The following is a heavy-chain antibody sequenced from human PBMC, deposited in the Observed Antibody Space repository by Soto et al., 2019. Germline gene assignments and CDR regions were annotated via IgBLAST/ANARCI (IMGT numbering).Heavy chain of an antibody. V-gene: IGHV1-69*13. D-gene: IGHD1-1*01. CDR3: ARDQRLQDREWGAYYYYGMDV. CDR2: IIPIFGTA. J-gene: IGHJ6*02. Sequence: SVKVSCKASGGSFSSYAISWVRQAPGQGLEWMGGIIPIFGTANYAQKFQGRVTITADESTSTAHMELSSLRSEDTAVYYCARDQRLQDREWGAYYYYGMDVWGQGTTVTVSS. CDR1: GGSFSSYA.